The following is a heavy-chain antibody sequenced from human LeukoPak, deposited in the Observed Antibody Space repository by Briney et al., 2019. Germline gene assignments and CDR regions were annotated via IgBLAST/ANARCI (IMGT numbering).Heavy chain of an antibody. CDR2: INPNSGGT. D-gene: IGHD1-26*01. CDR3: ARDPAKYSGSYLDY. J-gene: IGHJ4*02. Sequence: ASVKVSCKASGYTFTGYYMHWVRQAPGQVLEWMGWINPNSGGTNYAQKFQGRVTMTRDTSISTAYMELSRLRSDDTAVYYCARDPAKYSGSYLDYWGQGTLVTVSS. V-gene: IGHV1-2*02. CDR1: GYTFTGYY.